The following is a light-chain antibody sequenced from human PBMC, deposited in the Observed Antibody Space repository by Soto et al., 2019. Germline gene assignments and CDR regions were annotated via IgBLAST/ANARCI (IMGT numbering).Light chain of an antibody. CDR3: QQYGSSP. CDR2: GAS. Sequence: EIVLTQSPGTLSLSPGERATLSCRASQSVSSSYLAWYQQKPGQAPRLLIYGASSRATGIPDRFSGSGSGTAFTLTISRLEPEDFAVYYCQQYGSSPFGPGTKVDIK. CDR1: QSVSSSY. J-gene: IGKJ3*01. V-gene: IGKV3-20*01.